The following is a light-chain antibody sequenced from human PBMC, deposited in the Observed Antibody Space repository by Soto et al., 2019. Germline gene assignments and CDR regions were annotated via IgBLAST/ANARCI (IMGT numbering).Light chain of an antibody. CDR3: QQYNNWPLT. J-gene: IGKJ5*01. Sequence: EIVLTQSPPILSLSPGERDTLSCRASQSVSSNLAWYQQKPGQAPRLLIYGASSRATGIPVRFSGSGSGTEFTLTISSLQSEDFAVYYCQQYNNWPLTFGQGTRLEIK. V-gene: IGKV3-15*01. CDR1: QSVSSN. CDR2: GAS.